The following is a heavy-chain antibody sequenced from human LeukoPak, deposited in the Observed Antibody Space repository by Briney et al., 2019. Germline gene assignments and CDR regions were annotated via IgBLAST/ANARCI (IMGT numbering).Heavy chain of an antibody. CDR1: GGSFSGYY. CDR3: ARGSAGDYYGSGTYYLFDY. CDR2: INDSGST. J-gene: IGHJ4*02. V-gene: IGHV4-34*01. D-gene: IGHD3-10*01. Sequence: LETLSLTCGVYGGSFSGYYWSWTRQPPGKGLEWIGEINDSGSTNYNPSLKSRVTTSIDTSNHQFSLKLSSVTAADTAVYYCARGSAGDYYGSGTYYLFDYWGQGTLVTVSS.